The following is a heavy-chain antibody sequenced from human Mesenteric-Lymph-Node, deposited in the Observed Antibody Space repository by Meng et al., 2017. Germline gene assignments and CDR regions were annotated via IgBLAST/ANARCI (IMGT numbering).Heavy chain of an antibody. CDR1: GFTFSSYT. J-gene: IGHJ4*02. CDR2: ISSSSNYI. D-gene: IGHD5-18*01. Sequence: EVQLVESGGGLVKPGVSLRLSCAASGFTFSSYTMNWVRRAPGKGLEWVSSISSSSNYIYSADSVKGRFTISRDNAKNSLYLQMNSLRAEDTAVYHCARDTPGLLFDYWGQGTLVTVSS. V-gene: IGHV3-21*01. CDR3: ARDTPGLLFDY.